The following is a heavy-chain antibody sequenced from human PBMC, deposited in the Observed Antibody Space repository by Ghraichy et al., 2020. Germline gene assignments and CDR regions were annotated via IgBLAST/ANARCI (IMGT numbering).Heavy chain of an antibody. D-gene: IGHD1-26*01. CDR2: IYYSGST. CDR1: GGSISSYY. Sequence: SETLSLTCTVSGGSISSYYWCWIRHPPGKGLEWIGYIYYSGSTNYNPSLKSRVTISVDTSKNQFSLKLSSVTAADTAVYYCASTIIVGATPSYYYGMDVWGQGTTVTV. J-gene: IGHJ6*02. V-gene: IGHV4-59*01. CDR3: ASTIIVGATPSYYYGMDV.